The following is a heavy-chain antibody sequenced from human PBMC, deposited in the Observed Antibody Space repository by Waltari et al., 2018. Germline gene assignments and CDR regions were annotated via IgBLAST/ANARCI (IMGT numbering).Heavy chain of an antibody. CDR1: GFTFSNTW. V-gene: IGHV3-15*01. D-gene: IGHD3-16*02. CDR3: TTDQGDSYTFYSFDY. CDR2: IKTQSDGGGAT. J-gene: IGHJ4*02. Sequence: EVQLVESGGGLVNPGGSLRLSCAASGFTFSNTWMDWVRQAPGKGLEWIARIKTQSDGGGATYDAAHVTGRFTVSRDDSKNMLYLQMSSLKTEDTAMYYCTTDQGDSYTFYSFDYWGQGTLVTVSS.